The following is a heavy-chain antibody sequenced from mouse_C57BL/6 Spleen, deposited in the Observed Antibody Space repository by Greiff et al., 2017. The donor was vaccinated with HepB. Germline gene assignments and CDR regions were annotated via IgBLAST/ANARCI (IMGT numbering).Heavy chain of an antibody. CDR2: ISNGGGST. D-gene: IGHD2-1*01. J-gene: IGHJ2*01. V-gene: IGHV5-12*01. CDR1: GFTFSDYY. Sequence: EVKLVESGGGLVQPGGSLKLSCAASGFTFSDYYMYWVRQTPEKRLEWVAYISNGGGSTYYPDTVKGRFTISRDNATNTLYLRMSRLKSEDTAMYYCARHGGNSLDYWGQGTTLTVSS. CDR3: ARHGGNSLDY.